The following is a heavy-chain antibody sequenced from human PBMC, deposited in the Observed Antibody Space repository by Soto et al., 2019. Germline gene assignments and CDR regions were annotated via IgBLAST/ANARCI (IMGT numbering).Heavy chain of an antibody. CDR3: ARAGDSSGWSYDPSLHWFXP. CDR1: GGSVSSCSYY. V-gene: IGHV4-61*01. Sequence: NPSETLSLTCTVSGGSVSSCSYYWSWIRQPPGKGLEWIGYIYYSGSTNYNPSLKSRVTISVDTSKNQFSLKLSSVTAADTAVYYCARAGDSSGWSYDPSLHWFXPWGQGTLVTVSS. CDR2: IYYSGST. J-gene: IGHJ5*02. D-gene: IGHD6-19*01.